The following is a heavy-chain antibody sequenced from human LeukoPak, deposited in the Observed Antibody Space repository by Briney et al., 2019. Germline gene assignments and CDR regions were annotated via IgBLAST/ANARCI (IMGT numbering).Heavy chain of an antibody. CDR1: GGSFSGYF. J-gene: IGHJ4*02. D-gene: IGHD3-22*01. V-gene: IGHV4-34*01. CDR2: INHSGSS. Sequence: SETLSLTCAVYGGSFSGYFWSWIRQPPGKGLEWIGEINHSGSSNYNPSLKSRVTISVDTSKNQFSLKLSSVTAADTAVYYCARYYDTSGYSKYYFDSWGQGTLVTVSS. CDR3: ARYYDTSGYSKYYFDS.